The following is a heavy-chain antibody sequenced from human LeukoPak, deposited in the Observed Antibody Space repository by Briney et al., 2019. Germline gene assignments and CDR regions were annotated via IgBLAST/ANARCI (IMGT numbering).Heavy chain of an antibody. Sequence: SETLSLTCAVYGGSFSGYYWSWIRQPPGKGLEWIGEINHSGSTNYNPSLKSRVTISVDTSKNQFSLKLSSVTAADTAVYYCARGMFGELAPYFDYWGQGTLVTVSS. CDR2: INHSGST. CDR1: GGSFSGYY. D-gene: IGHD3-10*02. CDR3: ARGMFGELAPYFDY. V-gene: IGHV4-34*01. J-gene: IGHJ4*02.